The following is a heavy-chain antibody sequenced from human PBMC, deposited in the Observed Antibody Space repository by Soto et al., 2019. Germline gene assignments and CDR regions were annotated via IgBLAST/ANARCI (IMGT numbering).Heavy chain of an antibody. Sequence: SETLSLTCTVSGGSISSYYWSWIRQPPGKRLEYIGYIHHSGRTTYNPFLKSRVTISVDASKNQFSLRLNSVNAADTAMYYCARLKRAAAGFFDYWGQGTLVTVSS. CDR1: GGSISSYY. D-gene: IGHD6-13*01. V-gene: IGHV4-59*08. CDR2: IHHSGRT. CDR3: ARLKRAAAGFFDY. J-gene: IGHJ4*02.